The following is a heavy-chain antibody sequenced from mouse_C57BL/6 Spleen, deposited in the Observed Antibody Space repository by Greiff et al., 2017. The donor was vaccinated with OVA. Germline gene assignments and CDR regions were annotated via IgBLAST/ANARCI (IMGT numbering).Heavy chain of an antibody. D-gene: IGHD2-4*01. CDR1: GYTFTSYT. V-gene: IGHV1-4*01. CDR3: ARHDYDVRYAMDY. CDR2: INPSSGYT. Sequence: QVQLQQSGAELARPGASVKMSCKASGYTFTSYTMHWVKQRPGQGLEWIGYINPSSGYTKYNQKFKDKATLTADKSSSTAYMQLSSLTSEDSAVYYCARHDYDVRYAMDYWGQGTSVTVSS. J-gene: IGHJ4*01.